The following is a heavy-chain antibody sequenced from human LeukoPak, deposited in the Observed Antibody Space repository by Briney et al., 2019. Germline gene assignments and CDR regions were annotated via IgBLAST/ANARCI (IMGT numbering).Heavy chain of an antibody. V-gene: IGHV4-59*01. Sequence: SETLSLTCTVSGGSISSYYWSCIRQPPGKGLEWIGYIYYSGSTNYNPSLKSRVTISVDTSKNQFSLKLSSVTAADTAVYYCARFTYYYGSGSNDAFDIWGQGTMVTVSS. CDR2: IYYSGST. D-gene: IGHD3-10*01. CDR3: ARFTYYYGSGSNDAFDI. J-gene: IGHJ3*02. CDR1: GGSISSYY.